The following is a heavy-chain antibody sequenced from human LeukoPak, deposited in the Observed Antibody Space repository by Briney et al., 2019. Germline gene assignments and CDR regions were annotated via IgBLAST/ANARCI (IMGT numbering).Heavy chain of an antibody. CDR1: GFTVSSNY. D-gene: IGHD4-17*01. CDR2: IYSGGST. V-gene: IGHV3-66*02. J-gene: IGHJ4*02. Sequence: GGSLRLSCAASGFTVSSNYMSWVRQAPGKGLEWVSVIYSGGSTYYADSVTGRFTISRDNSKNTLYLQMNSLRAEDTAVYYWARADYRVSFDYWGQGTLVTVSS. CDR3: ARADYRVSFDY.